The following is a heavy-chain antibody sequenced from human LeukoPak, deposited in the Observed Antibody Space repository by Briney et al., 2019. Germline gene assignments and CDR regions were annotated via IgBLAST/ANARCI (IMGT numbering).Heavy chain of an antibody. Sequence: PGGSLRLSCAASGFTFNTYSMNWARQAPGKGLEWVSSISVDSNYLYYVDSLRRRFTVSRDNTKNSLYLQMNSLRAEDTAVYYCVRVHCSGGGCYQRNDGLEIWGQGTMVTVSS. D-gene: IGHD2-15*01. CDR3: VRVHCSGGGCYQRNDGLEI. J-gene: IGHJ3*02. CDR1: GFTFNTYS. V-gene: IGHV3-21*01. CDR2: ISVDSNYL.